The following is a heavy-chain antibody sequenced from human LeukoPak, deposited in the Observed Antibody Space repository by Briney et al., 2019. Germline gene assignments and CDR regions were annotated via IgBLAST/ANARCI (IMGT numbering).Heavy chain of an antibody. Sequence: LETLSLTCTVSGGSISSDYYYWSWIRQPAEKGLEWIGYIYYSGSTNYNPSLNSRVNILIDTSKNQFSLKLGSVTAADTAVYYCARRRVDSSGYDAFDIWGQGTMVTVSS. J-gene: IGHJ3*02. CDR1: GGSISSDYYY. CDR3: ARRRVDSSGYDAFDI. CDR2: IYYSGST. V-gene: IGHV4-61*10. D-gene: IGHD3-22*01.